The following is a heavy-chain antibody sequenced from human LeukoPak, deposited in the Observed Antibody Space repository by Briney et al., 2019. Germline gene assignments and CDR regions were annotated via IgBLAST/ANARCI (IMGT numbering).Heavy chain of an antibody. Sequence: GGSLRLSCTASGFAFGSYAMYWVRQAPGKGLEWVSGIFGSGGSAHYADSVKGRFTISRDNSKNTVYLEMNSLGIEDTAVYFCAKTTVGYSSGRFPGWPADYWGQGTLVTVSS. CDR1: GFAFGSYA. V-gene: IGHV3-23*01. CDR2: IFGSGGSA. D-gene: IGHD2-15*01. J-gene: IGHJ4*02. CDR3: AKTTVGYSSGRFPGWPADY.